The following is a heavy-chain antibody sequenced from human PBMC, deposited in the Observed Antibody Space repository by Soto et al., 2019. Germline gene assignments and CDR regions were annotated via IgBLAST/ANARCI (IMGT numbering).Heavy chain of an antibody. CDR3: AKASSDSGGYYYFDY. V-gene: IGHV3-23*01. CDR2: ISGSAVTT. J-gene: IGHJ4*02. Sequence: EVQLLESGGGLVQPGGSLRLSCAASGFTFSSYAMSWVRQAPGKGLERVSAISGSAVTTFYADSVKGRFTISRANSQNTLYLQMNTLRAEDTALYYCAKASSDSGGYYYFDYWGQGTLVTVSS. CDR1: GFTFSSYA. D-gene: IGHD3-22*01.